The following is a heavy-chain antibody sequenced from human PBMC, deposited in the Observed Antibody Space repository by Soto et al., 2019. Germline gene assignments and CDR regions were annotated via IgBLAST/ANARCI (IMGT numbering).Heavy chain of an antibody. J-gene: IGHJ3*02. D-gene: IGHD4-17*01. CDR1: GYTFTYRY. V-gene: IGHV1-45*02. CDR3: ARSNDYGDYVDAFDI. CDR2: ITPFNGNT. Sequence: SVKVSCKASGYTFTYRYLHWVRQAPGQALEWMGWITPFNGNTNYAQKFQDRVTITRDRSMSTAYMELSSLRSEDTAMYYCARSNDYGDYVDAFDIWGQGTMVTVSS.